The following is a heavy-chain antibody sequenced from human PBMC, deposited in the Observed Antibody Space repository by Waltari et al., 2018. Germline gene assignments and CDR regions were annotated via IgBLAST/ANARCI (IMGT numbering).Heavy chain of an antibody. CDR3: ARQHDYGQNWFDP. J-gene: IGHJ5*02. D-gene: IGHD4-17*01. V-gene: IGHV4-39*01. Sequence: QLQLQESGPGLVKPSETLSLTCTVSGGSISSSSYYWGWIRQPPGKGLEWIGSIYYSGAPYSNPSLKSRVTISVDTSKNQCSLKLSSVTAADTAVYYCARQHDYGQNWFDPWGQGTLVTVSS. CDR1: GGSISSSSYY. CDR2: IYYSGAP.